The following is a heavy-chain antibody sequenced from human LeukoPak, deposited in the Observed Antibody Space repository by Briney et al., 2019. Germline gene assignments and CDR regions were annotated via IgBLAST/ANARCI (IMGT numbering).Heavy chain of an antibody. V-gene: IGHV1-69*13. Sequence: APVKVSCKASGGTFSSYAISWVRQAPGQGLEWMGGIIPIFGTANYAQKFQGRVTITADESTSTAYMELSSLRSEDTAVYYCARDQGYCSSTSCYALGAYFDYWGQGTLVTVSS. CDR3: ARDQGYCSSTSCYALGAYFDY. J-gene: IGHJ4*02. CDR1: GGTFSSYA. CDR2: IIPIFGTA. D-gene: IGHD2-2*01.